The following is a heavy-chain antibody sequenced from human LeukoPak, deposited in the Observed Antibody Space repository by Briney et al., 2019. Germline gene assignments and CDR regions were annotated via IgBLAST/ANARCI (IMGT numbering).Heavy chain of an antibody. CDR3: ARDLIAVRPGWFDS. D-gene: IGHD6-6*01. CDR1: GYTFTTYG. V-gene: IGHV1-18*01. CDR2: ISAYNGNT. Sequence: GASVKVSCKASGYTFTTYGISWVRLAPGQGLEWMGWISAYNGNTNYAQQFQGRVTMTTDTSMSTAYMELRSLRSDDTAVYYCARDLIAVRPGWFDSWGQGSLVTVSS. J-gene: IGHJ5*01.